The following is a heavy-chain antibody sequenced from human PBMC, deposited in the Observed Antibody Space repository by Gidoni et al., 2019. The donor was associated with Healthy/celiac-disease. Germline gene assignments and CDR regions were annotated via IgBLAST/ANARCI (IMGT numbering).Heavy chain of an antibody. D-gene: IGHD6-13*01. J-gene: IGHJ6*02. CDR1: GGSFSGYY. CDR2: INHSGST. Sequence: QVQLQQWGAGLLTPSEPLSLTCAVYGGSFSGYYWSWIRQPPGKGLEWIGEINHSGSTNYNPSLKSRVTISVDTSKNQFSLKLSSVTAADTAVYYCASIAAAGVGMDVWGQGTTVTVSS. CDR3: ASIAAAGVGMDV. V-gene: IGHV4-34*01.